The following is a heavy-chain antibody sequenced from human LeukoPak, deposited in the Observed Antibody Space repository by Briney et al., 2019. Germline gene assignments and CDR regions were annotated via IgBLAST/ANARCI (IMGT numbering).Heavy chain of an antibody. CDR2: INGQGNNA. CDR3: LREGVTIFGVVIARCGEDV. D-gene: IGHD3-3*01. J-gene: IGHJ6*02. Sequence: GGSLRLSCATSGFIFSKYAMHWVRQAPGKGLEYVSGINGQGNNAYYADSVKGRFTISRDKAKNALYLQMNSLRGEDTAVYYCLREGVTIFGVVIARCGEDVWCQGTAVSVSS. V-gene: IGHV3-64*02. CDR1: GFIFSKYA.